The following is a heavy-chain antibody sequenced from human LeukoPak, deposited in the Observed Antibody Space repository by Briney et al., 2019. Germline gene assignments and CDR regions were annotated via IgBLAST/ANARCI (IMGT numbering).Heavy chain of an antibody. CDR3: ARASSPSITIFGVVDWFDP. CDR1: GGTSSSYA. Sequence: GASVKVSCKASGGTSSSYAISWVRQAPGQGLEWMGRIIPIFGIANYAQKFQGRVTITADKSTSTAYMELSSLRSEDTAVYYCARASSPSITIFGVVDWFDPWGQGTLVTVSS. V-gene: IGHV1-69*04. CDR2: IIPIFGIA. J-gene: IGHJ5*02. D-gene: IGHD3-3*01.